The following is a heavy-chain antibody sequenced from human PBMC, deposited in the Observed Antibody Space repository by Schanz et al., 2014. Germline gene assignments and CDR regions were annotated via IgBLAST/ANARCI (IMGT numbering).Heavy chain of an antibody. CDR3: AKDRQNRVNRVGYYYGMDV. D-gene: IGHD3-16*01. CDR1: GFTFDEYG. J-gene: IGHJ6*02. Sequence: QLVESGGGLVKPGRSLRLSCAASGFTFDEYGMHWVRQAPGKGLEWVSGISWNSGSIGYADSVKGRFTISRDDAKNSLYLQMNSLRAEDTALYYCAKDRQNRVNRVGYYYGMDVWGQGTTVTVSS. V-gene: IGHV3-9*01. CDR2: ISWNSGSI.